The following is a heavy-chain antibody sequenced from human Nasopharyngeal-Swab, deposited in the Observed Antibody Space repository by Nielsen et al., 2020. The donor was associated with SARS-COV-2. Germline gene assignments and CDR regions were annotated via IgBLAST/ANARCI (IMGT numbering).Heavy chain of an antibody. CDR2: IYSGGST. Sequence: GESLKISCAASGFTVSSNYMSWVRQAPGKGLEWVSVIYSGGSTYYADSVKGRFTISRDNSKNTLYLQMNSLRAEDTAVYYCARELPSLVTMVRGAIAHYYGMDVWGQGTTVTVSS. V-gene: IGHV3-66*01. CDR3: ARELPSLVTMVRGAIAHYYGMDV. J-gene: IGHJ6*02. D-gene: IGHD3-10*01. CDR1: GFTVSSNY.